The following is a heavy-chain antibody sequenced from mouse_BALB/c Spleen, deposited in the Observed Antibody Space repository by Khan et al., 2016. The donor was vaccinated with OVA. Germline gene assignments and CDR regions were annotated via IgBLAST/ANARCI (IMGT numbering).Heavy chain of an antibody. CDR1: GFSLTDYG. J-gene: IGHJ3*01. Sequence: QVQLQQSGPGLVAPSQSLSITCTVSGFSLTDYGVNWVRQPPGKGLEWLGMIWGDGSTDYNSALKSRLSISKDNSKSQVFLKMNSLQTDDTARYYCARERRLGGFAYWGQGTLVTVSA. CDR3: ARERRLGGFAY. V-gene: IGHV2-6-7*01. D-gene: IGHD3-3*01. CDR2: IWGDGST.